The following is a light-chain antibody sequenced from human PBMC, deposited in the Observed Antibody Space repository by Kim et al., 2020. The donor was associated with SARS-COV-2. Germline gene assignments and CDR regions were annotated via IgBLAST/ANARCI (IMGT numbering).Light chain of an antibody. J-gene: IGLJ2*01. CDR3: SSYTTTSTSV. CDR1: TSDVGAYIY. Sequence: SITISCTGTTSDVGAYIYVSWYQQHPGKAPKLMIYDVTKRPSGVSNRFSGSKSGNTASLTISGLQAEDEADYYCSSYTTTSTSVFGGGTQLTVL. CDR2: DVT. V-gene: IGLV2-14*04.